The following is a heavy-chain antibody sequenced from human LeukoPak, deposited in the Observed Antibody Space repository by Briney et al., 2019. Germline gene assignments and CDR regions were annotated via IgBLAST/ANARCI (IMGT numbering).Heavy chain of an antibody. V-gene: IGHV4-59*02. Sequence: SEALSLTCSVSGGSVSDFYWSWVRQSPGQGLEYIAYIYSSGSTNYNPSLKSRVTISIGTSKNTFSLKMTSVTAADTAVYYCARRVGWPTTTYYYMDVWGRGTTVTIS. CDR2: IYSSGST. CDR3: ARRVGWPTTTYYYMDV. J-gene: IGHJ6*03. D-gene: IGHD6-19*01. CDR1: GGSVSDFY.